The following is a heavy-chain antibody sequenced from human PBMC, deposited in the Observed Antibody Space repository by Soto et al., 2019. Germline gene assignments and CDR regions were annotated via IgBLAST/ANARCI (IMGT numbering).Heavy chain of an antibody. J-gene: IGHJ4*02. D-gene: IGHD4-17*01. CDR1: GFSLSTSGVG. Sequence: QITLKESGPTLVKPTQTLTLTCTFSGFSLSTSGVGVGWIRQPPGKALEWLALIYWDDDKRYSPSLKSRLTIPRDTSNNQVVRTKTNLDPVDTATYYFARNDYGDYYFDYWCQGTLVTVSS. CDR3: ARNDYGDYYFDY. V-gene: IGHV2-5*02. CDR2: IYWDDDK.